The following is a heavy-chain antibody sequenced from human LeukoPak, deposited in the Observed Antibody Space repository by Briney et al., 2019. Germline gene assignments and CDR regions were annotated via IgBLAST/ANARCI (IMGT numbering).Heavy chain of an antibody. D-gene: IGHD3-10*01. J-gene: IGHJ4*02. Sequence: PSETLSLTCTVSGGSIGSYYWSWIRQPPGKGLEWIGYIYYSGSTNYNPSLKSRVTISLDTSKNQFSLKLSSVTAADTAVYYCARLSDSGSYYDYWGQGTLVTVSS. CDR1: GGSIGSYY. CDR2: IYYSGST. V-gene: IGHV4-59*08. CDR3: ARLSDSGSYYDY.